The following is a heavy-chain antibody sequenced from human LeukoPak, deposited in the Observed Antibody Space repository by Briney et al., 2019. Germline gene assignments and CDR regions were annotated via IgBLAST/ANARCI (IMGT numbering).Heavy chain of an antibody. CDR1: GFTFSSYS. CDR3: AREAMIVDRYMDV. CDR2: ISSSSSTI. J-gene: IGHJ6*03. D-gene: IGHD3-22*01. V-gene: IGHV3-48*01. Sequence: QPGGSLRLSCAASGFTFSSYSMNWVRQAPGKGLEWVSYISSSSSTIYYADSVKGRFTISRDNAKNSLYLQMNSLRAEDTAVYYCAREAMIVDRYMDVWGKGTTVTVSS.